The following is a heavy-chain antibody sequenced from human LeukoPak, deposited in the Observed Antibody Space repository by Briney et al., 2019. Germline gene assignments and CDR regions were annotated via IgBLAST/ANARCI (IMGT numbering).Heavy chain of an antibody. CDR3: AKRSDYGSNWNYLDY. V-gene: IGHV3-23*01. J-gene: IGHJ4*02. CDR1: GFTFTNYA. D-gene: IGHD4-23*01. CDR2: ISISGDGT. Sequence: GGSLRLSCAASGFTFTNYAIYWVRQAPGQGLEWVSGISISGDGTYYADSVKGRFTISRDNSKNTLYLQMNSLRVEDTAVYYCAKRSDYGSNWNYLDYWGQGTLVTVSS.